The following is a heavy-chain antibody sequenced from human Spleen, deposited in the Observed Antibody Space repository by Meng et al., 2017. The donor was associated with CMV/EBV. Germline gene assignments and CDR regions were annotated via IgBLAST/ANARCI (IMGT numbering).Heavy chain of an antibody. CDR1: GASISSFY. J-gene: IGHJ3*02. Sequence: SETLSLICTVSGASISSFYWTWIRQPPGKGLEWLGYISHSGTTNYNPSLKSRVTISVDPSKNQFSLKLTSVTAADTAMYYCARTKYYDFWSGYYPLLDASDIWGQGTMVTVSS. CDR3: ARTKYYDFWSGYYPLLDASDI. CDR2: ISHSGTT. V-gene: IGHV4-59*01. D-gene: IGHD3-3*01.